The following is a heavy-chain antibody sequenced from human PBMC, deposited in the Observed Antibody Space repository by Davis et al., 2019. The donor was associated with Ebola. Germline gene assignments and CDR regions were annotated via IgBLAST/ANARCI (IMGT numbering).Heavy chain of an antibody. Sequence: PGGSLRLSCVASGFTFSSHWMQWVRQAPGKGLVWVSSIDFHGSGTTYTDSVKGRFTVSRDNAKNTLYLQMNSLRGEDTAVYYCASGWLRGGGVDPWGQGTTVTVSS. CDR2: IDFHGSGT. V-gene: IGHV3-74*01. CDR1: GFTFSSHW. D-gene: IGHD5-12*01. J-gene: IGHJ5*02. CDR3: ASGWLRGGGVDP.